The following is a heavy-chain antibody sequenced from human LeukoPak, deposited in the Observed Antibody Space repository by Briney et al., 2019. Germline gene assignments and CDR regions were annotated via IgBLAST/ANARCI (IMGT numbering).Heavy chain of an antibody. Sequence: GGSLRLSCAASGFTFSSYAMSWVRQAPGKGLEWVGRIKSKTDGGATDYAAPVKGRFTISGDDSKNTLHLQMNSLKTEDTAVYYCSVIAAAGYLDYWGQGTLVTVSS. J-gene: IGHJ4*02. CDR3: SVIAAAGYLDY. V-gene: IGHV3-15*01. D-gene: IGHD6-13*01. CDR1: GFTFSSYA. CDR2: IKSKTDGGAT.